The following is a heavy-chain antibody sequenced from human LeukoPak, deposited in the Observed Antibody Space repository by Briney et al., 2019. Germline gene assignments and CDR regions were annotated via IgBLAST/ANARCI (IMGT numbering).Heavy chain of an antibody. V-gene: IGHV4-38-2*02. J-gene: IGHJ4*02. CDR2: IYHSGST. Sequence: PSETLSLTCTVSGYSISSGYYLGWIRQPPGKGLEWIGSIYHSGSTNYNPSLKSRVTISVDTSKNQFSLKLSSVNAADTAVYYCARGLSSYYYGSGRVFDYWGQGTLVSVSS. CDR1: GYSISSGYY. CDR3: ARGLSSYYYGSGRVFDY. D-gene: IGHD3-10*01.